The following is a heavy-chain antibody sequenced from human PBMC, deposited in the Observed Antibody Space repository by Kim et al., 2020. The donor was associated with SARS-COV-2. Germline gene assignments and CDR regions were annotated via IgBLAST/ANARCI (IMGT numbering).Heavy chain of an antibody. D-gene: IGHD6-13*01. CDR1: GYTLTELS. CDR3: ATEGLTSPAAGTPYGMDV. J-gene: IGHJ6*02. CDR2: FDPEDGET. Sequence: ASVKVSCKVSGYTLTELSMHWVRQAPGKGLEWMGGFDPEDGETIYAQKFQGRVTMTEDTSTDTAYMELSSLRSEDTAVYYCATEGLTSPAAGTPYGMDVWGQGTTVTVSS. V-gene: IGHV1-24*01.